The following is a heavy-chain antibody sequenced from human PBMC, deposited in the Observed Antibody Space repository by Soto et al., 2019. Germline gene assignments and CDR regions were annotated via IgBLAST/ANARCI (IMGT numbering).Heavy chain of an antibody. CDR2: INPNSGGT. CDR3: ARDLPYSSGYYFQDSD. V-gene: IGHV1-2*02. Sequence: VASVKVSCKASGYTFTGYYMHWVRQAPGQGLEWMGWINPNSGGTNYAQKLQGRVTMTTDTSTSTAYMELRSLRSDDTAVYYCARDLPYSSGYYFQDSDWGQGTPVTVSS. D-gene: IGHD3-22*01. CDR1: GYTFTGYY. J-gene: IGHJ4*02.